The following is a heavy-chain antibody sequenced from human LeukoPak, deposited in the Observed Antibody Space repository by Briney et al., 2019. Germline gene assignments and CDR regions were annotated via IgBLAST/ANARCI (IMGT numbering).Heavy chain of an antibody. Sequence: GGSLRLSCAASGFTVSGYWMSWVSQAPGKGLEWVANIKQDGSEKHLVDSVKDRFTISRDNARSSLFLQIISLRAENTAVYYCARMTTPDYWGQGTLVTVSS. CDR3: ARMTTPDY. J-gene: IGHJ4*02. CDR2: IKQDGSEK. V-gene: IGHV3-7*03. D-gene: IGHD4-11*01. CDR1: GFTVSGYW.